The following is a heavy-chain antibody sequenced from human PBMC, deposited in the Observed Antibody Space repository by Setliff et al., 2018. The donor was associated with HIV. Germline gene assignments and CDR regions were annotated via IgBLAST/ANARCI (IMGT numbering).Heavy chain of an antibody. CDR3: ARVSSQYTTYTSGWYWGYYFDS. CDR2: IKQDGSEK. D-gene: IGHD6-19*01. Sequence: GGSLRLSCAASGFTFSSYGMHWVRQAPGKGLEWVANIKQDGSEKYYVDSLKGRFTISRDNAENSVYLQMNKLRAEDTAIYYCARVSSQYTTYTSGWYWGYYFDSWGQGTLVTVSS. V-gene: IGHV3-7*01. CDR1: GFTFSSYG. J-gene: IGHJ4*02.